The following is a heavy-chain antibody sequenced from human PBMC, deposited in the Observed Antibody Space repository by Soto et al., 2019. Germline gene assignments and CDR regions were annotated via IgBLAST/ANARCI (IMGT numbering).Heavy chain of an antibody. CDR2: IIPIFDKA. J-gene: IGHJ6*02. D-gene: IGHD1-1*01. CDR1: GATFSNHA. Sequence: QVLLVQSGAEVKKPGSSVKVSCKASGATFSNHAISWVRQAPGQGLEWIGGIIPIFDKAKYSQKFQGRVTITADESTTTAYMELSSLRSEDTAVYYCARDSRTGTTEVGLYYYYDMDVWGQGTTVTVS. V-gene: IGHV1-69*01. CDR3: ARDSRTGTTEVGLYYYYDMDV.